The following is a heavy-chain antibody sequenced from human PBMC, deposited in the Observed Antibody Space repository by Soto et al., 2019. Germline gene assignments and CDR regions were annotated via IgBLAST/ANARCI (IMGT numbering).Heavy chain of an antibody. V-gene: IGHV3-30-3*01. CDR1: GFTFTRYA. Sequence: PVGSLRLSCVASGFTFTRYAMSWVRQAPGKGLEWVALISSVGINTYYTESVKGRLTIPRDKSKNTMYLQMNSLRTEETSVNYYGRCSSASCHLAVDYWGQGTLVTVSS. CDR3: GRCSSASCHLAVDY. CDR2: ISSVGINT. J-gene: IGHJ4*02. D-gene: IGHD2-2*01.